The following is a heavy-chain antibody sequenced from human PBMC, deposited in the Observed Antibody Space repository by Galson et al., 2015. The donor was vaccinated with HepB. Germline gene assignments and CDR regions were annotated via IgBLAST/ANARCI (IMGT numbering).Heavy chain of an antibody. Sequence: SLRLSCAASGFAFSSYWMHWVRQAPGKGLVWVSRISSDGSSTNYADSVKGRFTISRDDAKNTLYLQMNSLRAEDTALYYCVRVWAIFGVAVDAFDIWGQGTMVTVSS. D-gene: IGHD3-3*01. J-gene: IGHJ3*02. CDR2: ISSDGSST. CDR1: GFAFSSYW. V-gene: IGHV3-74*01. CDR3: VRVWAIFGVAVDAFDI.